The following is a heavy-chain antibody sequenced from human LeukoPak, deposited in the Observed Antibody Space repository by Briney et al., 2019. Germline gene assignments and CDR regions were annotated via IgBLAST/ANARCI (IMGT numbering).Heavy chain of an antibody. J-gene: IGHJ2*01. D-gene: IGHD3-3*01. CDR3: ARTIRRGANYWSFDL. CDR1: GGSNSSGNYY. Sequence: SETLSLTCTVSGGSNSSGNYYWSWIRQPAGKGLEWIGRIYTSGNTNYDPSLKSRLTMSVDTSMNQFSLRLTSVTPADTAVYYCARTIRRGANYWSFDLWGRGALVTVSS. CDR2: IYTSGNT. V-gene: IGHV4-61*02.